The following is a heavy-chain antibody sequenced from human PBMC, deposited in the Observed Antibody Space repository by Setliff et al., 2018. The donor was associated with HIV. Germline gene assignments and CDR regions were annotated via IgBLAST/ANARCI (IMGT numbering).Heavy chain of an antibody. CDR1: GGTFSSYA. J-gene: IGHJ4*02. V-gene: IGHV1-69*10. D-gene: IGHD6-19*01. CDR2: IIPILGIA. Sequence: SVKVSCKASGGTFSSYAISWVRQAPGQGLEWMGGIIPILGIANYAQKFQGRVTITADESTSTAYMELSSLRSEDTAVYYCARDQAIAVAGTLDYWGQGSLVTVSS. CDR3: ARDQAIAVAGTLDY.